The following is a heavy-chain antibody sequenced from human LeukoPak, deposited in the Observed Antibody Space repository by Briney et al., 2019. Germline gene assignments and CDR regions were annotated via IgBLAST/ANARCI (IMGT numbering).Heavy chain of an antibody. CDR1: GFTVSSNY. J-gene: IGHJ4*02. D-gene: IGHD4-17*01. V-gene: IGHV3-66*01. CDR2: IYSGGST. Sequence: GGSLRLSCAASGFTVSSNYMSWVRQAPGKGLEWVSVIYSGGSTYYADSVKGRFTISRDNSKNTLYPQMNSLRAEDTAVYYCARDEVTTPRDWGQGTLVTVSS. CDR3: ARDEVTTPRD.